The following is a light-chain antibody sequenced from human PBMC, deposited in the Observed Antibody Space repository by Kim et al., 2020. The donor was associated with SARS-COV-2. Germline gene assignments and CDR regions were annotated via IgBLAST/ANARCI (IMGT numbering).Light chain of an antibody. J-gene: IGLJ2*01. CDR1: ISNIGTNT. Sequence: QSVLTQPPSASGTPGQRVTISCSGSISNIGTNTVNWYQQLPGTSPKLLIYSNNQRPSGVPDRFSGSKSGTSASLAISGLQSDDEADYYCAAWDDSRTVLFGGGTHLTDL. CDR2: SNN. V-gene: IGLV1-44*01. CDR3: AAWDDSRTVL.